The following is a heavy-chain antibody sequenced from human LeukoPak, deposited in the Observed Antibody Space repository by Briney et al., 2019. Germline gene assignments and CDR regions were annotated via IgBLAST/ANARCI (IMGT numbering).Heavy chain of an antibody. Sequence: GGSLRLSCAASGFSFSDYPMNWVRQAPGKGLEWVSYIGRGGTPIYYADSVRGRFAISRDNAQNSLYLQMNSLRAEDTAIYYCVRDRGTYRPIDYWGQGTLVTVSS. D-gene: IGHD1-26*01. J-gene: IGHJ4*02. CDR2: IGRGGTPI. CDR1: GFSFSDYP. V-gene: IGHV3-48*03. CDR3: VRDRGTYRPIDY.